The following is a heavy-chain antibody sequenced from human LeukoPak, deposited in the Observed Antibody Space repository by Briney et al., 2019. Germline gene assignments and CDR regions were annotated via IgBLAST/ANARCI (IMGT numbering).Heavy chain of an antibody. V-gene: IGHV4-39*01. D-gene: IGHD3-9*01. CDR2: IYYSGST. J-gene: IGHJ4*02. CDR3: ARSTGYVESFDY. Sequence: SETLSLTCTVSGGSISSSSYYWGWIRQAPGKGLEWIGSIYYSGSTYYNPSLKSRVTISVDTSKNQFSLKLSSVTAADTAVYYCARSTGYVESFDYWGQGTLVTVSS. CDR1: GGSISSSSYY.